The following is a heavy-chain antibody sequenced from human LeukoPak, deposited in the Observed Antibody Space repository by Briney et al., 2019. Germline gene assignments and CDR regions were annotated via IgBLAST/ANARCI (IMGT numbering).Heavy chain of an antibody. CDR1: GYTFTGYY. Sequence: GASVNVSFKASGYTFTGYYMHWVRQAPGQGGGWMGWISAYNGNTNYAQKLQGRVTMTTDTSTSTAYMELSGLRSDDTAVYYCAREGGYSSLNDAFDIWGQGTMVTVSS. J-gene: IGHJ3*02. V-gene: IGHV1-18*04. CDR3: AREGGYSSLNDAFDI. D-gene: IGHD5-18*01. CDR2: ISAYNGNT.